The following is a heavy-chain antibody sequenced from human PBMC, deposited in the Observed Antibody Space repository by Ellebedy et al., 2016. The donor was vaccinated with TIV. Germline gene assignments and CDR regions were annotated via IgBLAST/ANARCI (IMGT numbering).Heavy chain of an antibody. V-gene: IGHV5-51*01. CDR1: GYTFSSYW. Sequence: GESLKISCRASGYTFSSYWIGWVRQMPGEGLEWMGSIYPGDSGTRYSPSFQGQVTMSADKSITTAYLQWSSLKASDTAVYYCTSDYCSGLHCHNNLDYWGQGTLVTVSS. J-gene: IGHJ4*02. CDR3: TSDYCSGLHCHNNLDY. CDR2: IYPGDSGT. D-gene: IGHD2-15*01.